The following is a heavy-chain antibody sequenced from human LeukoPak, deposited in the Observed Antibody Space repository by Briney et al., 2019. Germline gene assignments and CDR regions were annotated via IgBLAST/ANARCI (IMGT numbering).Heavy chain of an antibody. J-gene: IGHJ6*04. Sequence: GRSLRLSCAASGCTFSSYGMHWVRQAPGKGLEWVAVIWYDGSNKYYADSVKGRFTISRDNSKNTLYLQMNSLRAEDTAVYYCAREIGSEDSRGWYGYYYYYGMDVWGKGTTVTVSS. CDR3: AREIGSEDSRGWYGYYYYYGMDV. CDR1: GCTFSSYG. V-gene: IGHV3-33*01. D-gene: IGHD6-19*01. CDR2: IWYDGSNK.